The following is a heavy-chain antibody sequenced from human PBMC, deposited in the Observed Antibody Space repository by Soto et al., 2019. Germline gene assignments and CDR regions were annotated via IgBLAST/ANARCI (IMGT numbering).Heavy chain of an antibody. CDR1: GGSISSGGYY. CDR2: IYYSGST. D-gene: IGHD3-10*01. CDR3: ARDTITMVRGGYGMDV. V-gene: IGHV4-31*03. Sequence: QVQLQESGPGLVKPSQTLSLTCTVSGGSISSGGYYWSWIRQHPGKGLEWIGYIYYSGSTYYNPSLKSRVTISVDTAKNQYSLKLSYVTAAATAVYYCARDTITMVRGGYGMDVWGQGTTVTVSS. J-gene: IGHJ6*02.